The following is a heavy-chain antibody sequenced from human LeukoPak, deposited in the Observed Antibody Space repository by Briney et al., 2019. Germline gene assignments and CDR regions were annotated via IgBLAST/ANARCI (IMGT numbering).Heavy chain of an antibody. D-gene: IGHD6-6*01. CDR1: GFTFSSYA. CDR2: ISYDGSNK. CDR3: ARGNLAAPLDY. V-gene: IGHV3-30-3*01. J-gene: IGHJ4*02. Sequence: PGRSLRLSCAASGFTFSSYAMHWVRQAPGKGLEWVAVISYDGSNKYYADSVKGRFTISRDNSKNTLYLQMNSLRAEDTAVYYCARGNLAAPLDYWGQGTLVTVSS.